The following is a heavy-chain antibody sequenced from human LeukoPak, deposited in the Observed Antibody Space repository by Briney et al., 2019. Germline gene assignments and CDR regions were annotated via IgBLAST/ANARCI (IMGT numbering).Heavy chain of an antibody. J-gene: IGHJ4*02. Sequence: SETLSLTCTVSGVSISNYYWSWIRQPQGKDLKWIGYIYNGGSTKYNPSHKSRVTISADTSKNQFSLTLSSVTAADTALYYCARESSNHLGGYFDLWGQGTLVTVSS. CDR1: GVSISNYY. D-gene: IGHD2-15*01. V-gene: IGHV4-59*01. CDR2: IYNGGST. CDR3: ARESSNHLGGYFDL.